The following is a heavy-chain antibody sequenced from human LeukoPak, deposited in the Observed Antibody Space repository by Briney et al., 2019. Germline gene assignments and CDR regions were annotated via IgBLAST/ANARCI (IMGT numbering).Heavy chain of an antibody. J-gene: IGHJ3*02. Sequence: PSETLSLTCAVSGVSISSGGYSWSWIRQPPGKGLEWIGYIYHSGSTYYNPSLKSRVTISVDRSKNQFSLKLSSVTAADTAVYYCARAPLTDAFDIWGQGTMVTVSS. CDR2: IYHSGST. CDR1: GVSISSGGYS. V-gene: IGHV4-30-2*01. CDR3: ARAPLTDAFDI.